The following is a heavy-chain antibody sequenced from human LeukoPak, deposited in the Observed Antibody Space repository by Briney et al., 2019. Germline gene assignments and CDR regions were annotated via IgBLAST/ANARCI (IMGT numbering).Heavy chain of an antibody. J-gene: IGHJ4*02. CDR1: GFTFSSYG. CDR2: ISYDGSNK. V-gene: IGHV3-30*18. D-gene: IGHD3-10*01. Sequence: GGSLRLSCAASGFTFSSYGMHWVRQAPGKGLEWVAVISYDGSNKYYADSVKGRFTISRDNSKNTLYLQMNSLRAEDTAVYYCAKAGYYYGSGSYPYYSDYWGQGTLVTVSS. CDR3: AKAGYYYGSGSYPYYSDY.